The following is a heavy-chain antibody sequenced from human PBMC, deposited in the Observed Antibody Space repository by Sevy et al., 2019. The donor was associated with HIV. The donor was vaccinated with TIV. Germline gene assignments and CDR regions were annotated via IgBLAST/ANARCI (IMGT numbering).Heavy chain of an antibody. Sequence: GGSLRLSCAASGFTFSTYAMGWVRQVSGKGLKWVSVISAGGSNTHYADSVNGRFTISRDNSQNTLYLQLNSLRAEDTAIYYCAKYCGRAESCYDSTHWGQGTLVTVSS. V-gene: IGHV3-23*01. D-gene: IGHD2-21*01. CDR1: GFTFSTYA. J-gene: IGHJ4*02. CDR3: AKYCGRAESCYDSTH. CDR2: ISAGGSNT.